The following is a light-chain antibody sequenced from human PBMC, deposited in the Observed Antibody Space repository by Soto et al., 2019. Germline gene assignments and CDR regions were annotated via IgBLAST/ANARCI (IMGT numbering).Light chain of an antibody. CDR3: QQYGSSPVT. V-gene: IGKV3-20*01. J-gene: IGKJ1*01. CDR2: AAS. CDR1: LSVSSYY. Sequence: EIGLKQSPGTLSLYPGERATLSCRASLSVSSYYLAWYQQKPGQAPRHLIYAASSSATGIPDRFSGSGSETDFTLTISRLEPEDFAVYYCQQYGSSPVTFGQGTKLDIK.